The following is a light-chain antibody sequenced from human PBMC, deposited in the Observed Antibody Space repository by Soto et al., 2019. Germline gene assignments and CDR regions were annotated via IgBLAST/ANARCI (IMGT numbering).Light chain of an antibody. V-gene: IGKV1-5*03. CDR2: GAS. Sequence: DIQMTQSPSTLSASVGDRVTITCRASQSTSNWLAWYQQKPGKAPKLLIYGASTLESGVPSRFSGSGSGTDFTLTISSLQPDDFATYYCQQYEGTFGQGTKVEIK. CDR1: QSTSNW. CDR3: QQYEGT. J-gene: IGKJ1*01.